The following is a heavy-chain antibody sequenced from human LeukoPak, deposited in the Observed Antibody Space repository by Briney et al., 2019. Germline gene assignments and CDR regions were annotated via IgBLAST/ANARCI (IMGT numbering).Heavy chain of an antibody. CDR3: ASRITREVSYMDV. Sequence: GESLKISCKGSGYTFNSYWIGWVRQMPGKGLEWMGIIYPDDSDTRYSPSFQGQVTMSADKSISTAYLQWSSLKASDTAIYYCASRITREVSYMDVWGKGTTVIVSS. CDR1: GYTFNSYW. V-gene: IGHV5-51*01. J-gene: IGHJ6*03. CDR2: IYPDDSDT.